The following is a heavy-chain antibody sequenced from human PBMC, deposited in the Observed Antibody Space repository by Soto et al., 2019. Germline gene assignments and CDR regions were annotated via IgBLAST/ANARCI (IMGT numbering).Heavy chain of an antibody. Sequence: QVQLVQSGAEVKKPGASVKVSCKASGYTFTTYGINWVRQAPGQGLEWMGWISAYNGNTNYAQKLLGRVTMTTETTTSTAYMEQRSLRADDTAVYYCARDQSSGSGFDYWGQGTLVTVSS. CDR1: GYTFTTYG. CDR3: ARDQSSGSGFDY. D-gene: IGHD6-19*01. J-gene: IGHJ4*02. CDR2: ISAYNGNT. V-gene: IGHV1-18*01.